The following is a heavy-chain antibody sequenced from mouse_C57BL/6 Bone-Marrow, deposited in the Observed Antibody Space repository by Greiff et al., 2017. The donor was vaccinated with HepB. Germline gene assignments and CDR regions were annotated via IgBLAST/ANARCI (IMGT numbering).Heavy chain of an antibody. Sequence: QVQLQQPGAELVKPGASVKMSCKASGYTFTSYWITWVKQMPGQGLEWMGDIYPGSGSTNYNEKFKSKATLTVDTSSSTAYMQLSSLTSEDSAVYYCARSYGSSLDYWGQGTTLTVSS. CDR1: GYTFTSYW. CDR2: IYPGSGST. J-gene: IGHJ2*01. D-gene: IGHD1-1*01. V-gene: IGHV1-55*01. CDR3: ARSYGSSLDY.